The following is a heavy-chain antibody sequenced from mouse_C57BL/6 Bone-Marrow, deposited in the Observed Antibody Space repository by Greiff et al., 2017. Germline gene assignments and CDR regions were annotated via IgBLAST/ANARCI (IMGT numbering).Heavy chain of an antibody. CDR1: GFTFSSYG. CDR3: EREDLQRAMDD. D-gene: IGHD6-1*01. CDR2: ISGGGSYT. Sequence: EVQLVESGGGLVKPGGSLKLSCAASGFTFSSYGMPWVRQTPEKGLEWVAYISGGGSYTYYPDNVKGRFTISRDNAKNTLYLQMSQLTSEDAVMYYCEREDLQRAMDDWGQGTTLTVSS. J-gene: IGHJ2*01. V-gene: IGHV5-4*01.